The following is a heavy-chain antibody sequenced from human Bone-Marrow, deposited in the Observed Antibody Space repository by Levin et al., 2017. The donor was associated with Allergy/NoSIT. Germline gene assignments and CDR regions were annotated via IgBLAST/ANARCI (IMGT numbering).Heavy chain of an antibody. CDR3: AKILRPDTYYFMDV. V-gene: IGHV3-23*05. J-gene: IGHJ6*03. Sequence: PGGSLRLSCVASGFSLRTHAMTWVRQAPGKGLEWISLLHRSGSSKYYADSVRDRFTISRDESKNTFYLHMNSLRADDTAVYYCAKILRPDTYYFMDVWGTGTTVIISS. CDR1: GFSLRTHA. D-gene: IGHD6-6*01. CDR2: LHRSGSSK.